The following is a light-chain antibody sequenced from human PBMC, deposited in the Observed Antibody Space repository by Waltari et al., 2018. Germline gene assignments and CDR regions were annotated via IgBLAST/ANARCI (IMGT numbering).Light chain of an antibody. CDR2: GGS. CDR1: QRVPSTY. CDR3: QHYGSSPLFT. Sequence: EIVLTQSSDTLSLSPGETVTLSCRASQRVPSTYLAWYQQRHGQAPRLLIYGGSRRATGIPDRFSGRGSGIDFTLTISRLEPEDFAVYYCQHYGSSPLFTFGPGTRVDVK. J-gene: IGKJ3*01. V-gene: IGKV3-20*01.